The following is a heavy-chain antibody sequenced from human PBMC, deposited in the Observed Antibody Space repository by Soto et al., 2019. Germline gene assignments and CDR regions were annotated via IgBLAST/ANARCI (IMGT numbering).Heavy chain of an antibody. V-gene: IGHV4-4*02. D-gene: IGHD6-19*01. Sequence: QAQLQESGPGLMQPSGTLSLTCAVSGGSISDNWWSWVRQPPGKGLEWIGEIYHTGNRHYNPSLEGRVTISVDKSKNHFSLNLNSVTAADTAVYYCARHIAVSGTRGFDYWGQGILVTVSS. CDR3: ARHIAVSGTRGFDY. J-gene: IGHJ4*02. CDR2: IYHTGNR. CDR1: GGSISDNW.